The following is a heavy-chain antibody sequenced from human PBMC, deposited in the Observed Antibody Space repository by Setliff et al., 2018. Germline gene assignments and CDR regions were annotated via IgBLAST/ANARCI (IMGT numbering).Heavy chain of an antibody. CDR2: ISPDSIHT. CDR1: GFSFRTFS. Sequence: GGSLRLSCAASGFSFRTFSMHWVRQAPGKGLEWVSSISPDSIHTYYADSVKGRFTISRDNARDSLYLHMNSLGAEDTAVYYCARSPANGGHDAFDIWGQGTMVTV. J-gene: IGHJ3*02. V-gene: IGHV3-21*01. D-gene: IGHD6-25*01. CDR3: ARSPANGGHDAFDI.